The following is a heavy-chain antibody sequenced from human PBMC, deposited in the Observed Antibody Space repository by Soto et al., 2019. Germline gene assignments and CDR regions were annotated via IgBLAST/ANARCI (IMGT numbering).Heavy chain of an antibody. D-gene: IGHD5-12*01. V-gene: IGHV3-30-3*01. J-gene: IGHJ4*02. CDR3: ARARYSGYDFLIEY. CDR2: ISYDGSNK. Sequence: GGSLRLSCAASGFTFSSYAMHWVRQAPGKGLEWVAVISYDGSNKYYADSVKGRFTISRDNSKNTLYLQMNSLRAEDTAVYYCARARYSGYDFLIEYWGQGTLVTVSS. CDR1: GFTFSSYA.